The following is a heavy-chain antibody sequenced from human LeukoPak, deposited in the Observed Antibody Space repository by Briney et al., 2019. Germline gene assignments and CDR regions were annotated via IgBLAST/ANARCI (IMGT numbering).Heavy chain of an antibody. CDR3: ARDSSSWQFDY. CDR2: ISWNSDSI. D-gene: IGHD6-13*01. Sequence: GGSLRLSCAASGFTFDDYAMHWVRQAPGKGLEWVSGISWNSDSIGYVDSVKGRFTISRDNAKNSLYLQMNSLRAEDTAVYYCARDSSSWQFDYWGQGTLVTVSS. J-gene: IGHJ4*02. V-gene: IGHV3-9*01. CDR1: GFTFDDYA.